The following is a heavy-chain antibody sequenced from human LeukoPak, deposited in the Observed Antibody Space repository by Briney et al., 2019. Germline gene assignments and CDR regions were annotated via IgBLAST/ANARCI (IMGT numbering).Heavy chain of an antibody. D-gene: IGHD3-9*01. J-gene: IGHJ4*02. Sequence: GRSLRLSCAASGFTFSSNVMYWVRQAPGKGLEWVAVIAYDGSNKFYADSVRGRFTISRDNSKNTLYLQMNSLRPEDTAVYYCASQTDESNFAFDYWGQGTLVTVSS. CDR3: ASQTDESNFAFDY. CDR1: GFTFSSNV. CDR2: IAYDGSNK. V-gene: IGHV3-30-3*01.